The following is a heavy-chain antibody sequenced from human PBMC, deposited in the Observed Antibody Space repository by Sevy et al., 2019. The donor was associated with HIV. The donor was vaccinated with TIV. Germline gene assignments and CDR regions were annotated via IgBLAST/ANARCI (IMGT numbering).Heavy chain of an antibody. CDR3: ASGEWHDVGAYSHYYFDY. CDR2: VYSSGNT. CDR1: GGSISSSNIY. D-gene: IGHD3-16*01. V-gene: IGHV4-61*02. Sequence: SETLSLTCTVSGGSISSSNIYWSWIRQPAGKGLEWIGRVYSSGNTNYSPSLKSRVTMSVDTSKNHFSLKLSSVTAADTAVYFCASGEWHDVGAYSHYYFDYWGQGALVTVSS. J-gene: IGHJ4*02.